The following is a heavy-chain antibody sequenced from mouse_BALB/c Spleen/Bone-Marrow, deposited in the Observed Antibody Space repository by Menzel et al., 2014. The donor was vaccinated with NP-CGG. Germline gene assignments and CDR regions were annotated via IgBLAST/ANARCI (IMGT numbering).Heavy chain of an antibody. D-gene: IGHD3-3*01. Sequence: VKLVESGPGLVAPSQSLSITCTVSGFSLTNYGIRWVRQPPGKGLEWLGVIWGDGSTNYHSALISMLSISKDNSKSQVLLKLNSLQTDDTATYYCRGGPWFAYWGQGTLVTVSA. CDR1: GFSLTNYG. CDR3: RGGPWFAY. J-gene: IGHJ3*01. CDR2: IWGDGST. V-gene: IGHV2-3*01.